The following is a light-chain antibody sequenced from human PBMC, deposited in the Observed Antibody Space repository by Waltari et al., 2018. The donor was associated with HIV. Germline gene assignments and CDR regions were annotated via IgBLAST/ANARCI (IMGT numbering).Light chain of an antibody. J-gene: IGLJ1*01. CDR1: SSDVGGYNY. Sequence: QSALTQPRPVSGSPGQSVTIPSTGTSSDVGGYNYVSWYQQHPGKAPRLMIYDVNRRPSGVPGRFSGSKSGNTASLTISGLQAEDEADYYCCSYAGSYTYVFGTGTEVTVL. CDR3: CSYAGSYTYV. V-gene: IGLV2-11*01. CDR2: DVN.